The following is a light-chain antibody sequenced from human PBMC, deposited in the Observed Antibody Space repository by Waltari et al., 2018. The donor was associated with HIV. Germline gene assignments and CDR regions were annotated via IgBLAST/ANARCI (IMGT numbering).Light chain of an antibody. CDR2: DVN. CDR1: WSAIGSSDL. V-gene: IGLV2-23*02. CDR3: CSYAGSGTFVV. Sequence: QSALTQPASVSGSPGQSITLSCSGTWSAIGSSDLVSWYQHFPGKAPKRILYDVNERPSGVSPRYSGSKSGNTASLVISGLQSEDEADYYCCSYAGSGTFVVFGGETRLTV. J-gene: IGLJ3*02.